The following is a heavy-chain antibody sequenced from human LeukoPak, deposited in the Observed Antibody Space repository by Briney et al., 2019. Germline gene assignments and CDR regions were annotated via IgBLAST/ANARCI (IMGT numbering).Heavy chain of an antibody. J-gene: IGHJ4*02. CDR1: GGSFSGYY. CDR3: ARGGLGNDYIWGSYRYTPYDY. V-gene: IGHV4-34*01. CDR2: INHSGST. Sequence: PSDTLSLTCTVYGGSFSGYYWSWIRHPPGKGLEWIGEINHSGSTNYNPSLKSRVTISVDTSKNQFSLKLSSVTAADTAVYYCARGGLGNDYIWGSYRYTPYDYWGQGTLVTVSS. D-gene: IGHD3-16*02.